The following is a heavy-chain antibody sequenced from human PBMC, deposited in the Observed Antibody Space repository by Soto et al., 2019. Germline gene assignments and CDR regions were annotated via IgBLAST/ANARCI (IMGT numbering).Heavy chain of an antibody. D-gene: IGHD6-13*01. J-gene: IGHJ4*02. CDR2: ISSSTSHT. CDR1: GFTFSDYY. V-gene: IGHV3-11*05. CDR3: ARGRGAAADYFDF. Sequence: KTGVSLRLSCAVSGFTFSDYYMTWIRQAPGKGLEWVSYISSSTSHTNYADSVKGRFTISRDNAKNSLFLQMNSLRAEDTAVYYCARGRGAAADYFDFWGQGTLVTVSS.